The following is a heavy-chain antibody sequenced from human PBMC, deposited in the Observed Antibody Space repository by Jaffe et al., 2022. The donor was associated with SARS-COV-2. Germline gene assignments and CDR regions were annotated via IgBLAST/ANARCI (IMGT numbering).Heavy chain of an antibody. Sequence: EVQLVESGGGLVQPGGSLRLSCAASGFTFSDHYMDWVRQAPGKGLEWVGRTRNKANNYTTEYAASVKGRFTISRDDSKNSLYLQMNSLKMEDTAVYYCARAPTYYDFWSGYYDYYYGMDVWGQGTTVTVSS. J-gene: IGHJ6*02. CDR3: ARAPTYYDFWSGYYDYYYGMDV. CDR2: TRNKANNYTT. D-gene: IGHD3-3*01. CDR1: GFTFSDHY. V-gene: IGHV3-72*01.